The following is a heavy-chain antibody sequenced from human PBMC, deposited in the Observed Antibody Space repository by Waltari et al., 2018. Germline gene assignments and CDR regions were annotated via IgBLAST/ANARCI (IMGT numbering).Heavy chain of an antibody. Sequence: QVQLQESGPGLVKPSETLSLTCTVSGGSISSYYWSWIRQPAGKGLEWIGRSYTSGSTNYNPSLKSRVTMSVDTSKNQFSLKLSSVTAADTAVYYCARTPYSSGWYLEPSFDYWGQGTLVTVSS. CDR3: ARTPYSSGWYLEPSFDY. D-gene: IGHD6-19*01. V-gene: IGHV4-4*07. CDR2: SYTSGST. CDR1: GGSISSYY. J-gene: IGHJ4*02.